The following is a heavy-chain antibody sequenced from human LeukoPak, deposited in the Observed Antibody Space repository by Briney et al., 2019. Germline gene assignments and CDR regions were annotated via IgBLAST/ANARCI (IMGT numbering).Heavy chain of an antibody. J-gene: IGHJ1*01. CDR2: IYYSGST. V-gene: IGHV4-59*08. CDR3: ARHAEYFQH. Sequence: SGTLSLTCTVSGVSISSYYWSWIWQPPGRGLGWIGYIYYSGSTNSNPSPKSRVSISVDTSKNQSSLKLSAVAAADAAVYYCARHAEYFQHWGQGTLVTVSS. CDR1: GVSISSYY.